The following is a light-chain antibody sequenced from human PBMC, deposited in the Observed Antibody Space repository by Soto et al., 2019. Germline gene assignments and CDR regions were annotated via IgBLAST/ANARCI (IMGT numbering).Light chain of an antibody. J-gene: IGKJ1*01. CDR1: QSISSW. V-gene: IGKV1-5*03. CDR3: QQYSSYSGT. Sequence: DIQMTQSPSTLSASVGDRVTITCRASQSISSWLAWYQQKPGKAPKLLIYKASSLESGVPSRFSGSGSGTEFTLTISSLQPDDFATYYCQQYSSYSGTFGQGTKVEIK. CDR2: KAS.